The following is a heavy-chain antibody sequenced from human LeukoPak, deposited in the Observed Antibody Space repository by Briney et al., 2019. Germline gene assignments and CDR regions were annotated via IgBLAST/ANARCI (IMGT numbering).Heavy chain of an antibody. CDR2: INTGSDSI. CDR3: AKSTAHPVRTYFDY. CDR1: GFTFSSYG. D-gene: IGHD2-21*02. J-gene: IGHJ4*02. V-gene: IGHV3-48*04. Sequence: PGGSLRLSCEASGFTFSSYGMNWVRQAPGKGLEWVSYINTGSDSIYYADSVKGRFTISRDNAKNSLFLQMNSLRAEDTAVYYCAKSTAHPVRTYFDYWGQGTLVTVSS.